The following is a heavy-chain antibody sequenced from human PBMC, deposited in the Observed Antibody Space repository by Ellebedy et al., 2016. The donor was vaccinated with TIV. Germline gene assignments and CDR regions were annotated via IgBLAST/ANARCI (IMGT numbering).Heavy chain of an antibody. CDR2: ISAYNGNT. Sequence: ASVKVSCXASGYTFTSYGISWVRQAPGQGLEWMGWISAYNGNTNYAQKLQGRVAMTTDTSTSTAYMELRSLRSDDTAVYYCARRLHSWWELLPGYYYYYMDVWGKGTTVTVSS. D-gene: IGHD1-26*01. CDR3: ARRLHSWWELLPGYYYYYMDV. J-gene: IGHJ6*03. V-gene: IGHV1-18*01. CDR1: GYTFTSYG.